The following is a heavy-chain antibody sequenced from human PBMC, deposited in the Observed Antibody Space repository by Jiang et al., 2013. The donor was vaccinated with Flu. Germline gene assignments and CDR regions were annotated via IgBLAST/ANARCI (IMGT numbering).Heavy chain of an antibody. V-gene: IGHV1-46*01. Sequence: SYYMHWVRQAPGQGLEWMGIINPSGGSTSYAXKFQGXVTXTGDTSTSTVYMELSSLRSEDTAVYYCARAAAVAGRVFDYWGQGTLVTVSS. CDR2: INPSGGST. CDR3: ARAAAVAGRVFDY. CDR1: SYY. D-gene: IGHD6-19*01. J-gene: IGHJ4*02.